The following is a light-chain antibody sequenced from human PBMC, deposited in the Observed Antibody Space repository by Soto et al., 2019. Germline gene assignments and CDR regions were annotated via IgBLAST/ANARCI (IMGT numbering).Light chain of an antibody. V-gene: IGKV3-20*01. CDR3: QQYANSRT. J-gene: IGKJ1*01. CDR2: GTS. CDR1: QSVNINS. Sequence: ESVLTQSRGTLSLSPGERATLSCRASQSVNINSFAWYQQKSGQAPRLLIYGTSNRASGIPDRFSGSGSGTDFTLSISGLEHEDSAVYFWQQYANSRTFGQGTKVDIK.